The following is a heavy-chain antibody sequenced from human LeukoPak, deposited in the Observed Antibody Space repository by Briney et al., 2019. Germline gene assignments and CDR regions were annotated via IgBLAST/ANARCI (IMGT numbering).Heavy chain of an antibody. CDR3: AKYFASGSYYKLPH. V-gene: IGHV3-23*01. CDR1: GSTFSSYA. J-gene: IGHJ1*01. D-gene: IGHD3-10*01. Sequence: GGSLRLSCAASGSTFSSYAMSWVRQAPGKGLEWVSAISGSGGSTYYADSVKGRFTISRDNSKNTLYLQMNSLRAEDTAVYYCAKYFASGSYYKLPHWGQGTLVTVSS. CDR2: ISGSGGST.